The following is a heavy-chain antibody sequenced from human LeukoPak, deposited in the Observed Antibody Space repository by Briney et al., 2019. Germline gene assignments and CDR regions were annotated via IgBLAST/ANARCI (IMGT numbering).Heavy chain of an antibody. J-gene: IGHJ4*02. CDR3: ARSAGGFDY. CDR1: GFTFSSYA. Sequence: GRSLRLSCAASGFTFSSYAMHWVRQAPGKGLEWVAVISYDGSNKYYADSVKGRFTISRDNSKNTLYLQMNSLRAEDTAVYYCARSAGGFDYWGQGTLVTVSS. D-gene: IGHD3-10*01. CDR2: ISYDGSNK. V-gene: IGHV3-30-3*01.